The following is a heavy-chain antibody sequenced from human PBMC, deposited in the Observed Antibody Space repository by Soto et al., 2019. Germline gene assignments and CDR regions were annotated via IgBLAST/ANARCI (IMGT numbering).Heavy chain of an antibody. J-gene: IGHJ6*02. CDR1: GFTFSSYA. V-gene: IGHV3-23*01. CDR2: ISGSGGST. CDR3: AKDGAGITIFGVVTDWYGMDV. Sequence: GGSLRLSCAASGFTFSSYAMSWVRQAPGKGLEWVSAISGSGGSTYYADSVKGRFTISRDNSKNTLYLQMNSLRAEDTAVYYCAKDGAGITIFGVVTDWYGMDVWGQGTTVTVSS. D-gene: IGHD3-3*01.